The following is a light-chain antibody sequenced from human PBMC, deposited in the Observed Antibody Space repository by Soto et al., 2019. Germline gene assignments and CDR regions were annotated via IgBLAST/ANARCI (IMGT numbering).Light chain of an antibody. V-gene: IGKV1-6*01. CDR3: LQDYNYPRT. CDR2: AAS. CDR1: QGIRND. Sequence: AIQMTQSPSSLSASVGDRVTITCRASQGIRNDLGWYQQKPGKAPTLLIYAASSLQSGVPSRFSGSGSGTDFTLTISSLKPEDFATYYCLQDYNYPRTCGQGTKVEIK. J-gene: IGKJ1*01.